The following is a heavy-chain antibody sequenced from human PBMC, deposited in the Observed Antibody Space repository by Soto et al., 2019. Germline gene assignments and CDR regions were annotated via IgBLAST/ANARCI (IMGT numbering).Heavy chain of an antibody. D-gene: IGHD3-3*01. V-gene: IGHV1-18*01. J-gene: IGHJ6*02. Sequence: QVQLVQSGAEVKKPGASVKVSCKASGYTFTSYGISWVRLAPGQGREWMGWISAYNGNPNSAPKLQGSVTTTSETSTSTAYMALRSLRSDDTAVYYCARDTYYGFWRLRYGMDVWGQGTTVTVSS. CDR2: ISAYNGNP. CDR3: ARDTYYGFWRLRYGMDV. CDR1: GYTFTSYG.